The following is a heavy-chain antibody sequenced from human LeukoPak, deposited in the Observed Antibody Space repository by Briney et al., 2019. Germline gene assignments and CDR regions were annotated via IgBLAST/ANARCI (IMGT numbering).Heavy chain of an antibody. CDR3: AKDMGAAYYYYYGMDV. D-gene: IGHD1-26*01. J-gene: IGHJ6*02. CDR1: GFTFDDYA. CDR2: ISWNSGSI. Sequence: SLRLSCAASGFTFDDYAMHWVRQAPGKGLEWVSGISWNSGSIGYADSVKGRFTISRDNAKNSLYLQMNSLRAEDTALYYCAKDMGAAYYYYYGMDVWGQGTTVTVSS. V-gene: IGHV3-9*01.